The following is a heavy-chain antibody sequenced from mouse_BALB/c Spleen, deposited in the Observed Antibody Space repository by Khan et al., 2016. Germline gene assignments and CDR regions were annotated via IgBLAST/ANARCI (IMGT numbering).Heavy chain of an antibody. Sequence: EVQLQESGPGLVKPSQSLSLTCTVTGYSITSDYAWNWIRQFPGNKLEWMGYISYSGSTSYNPSLKSRIAITRDTSKNQFFLQLNSVATEETATYYCARYDYDRGYFDYWGQGTTLTVSS. V-gene: IGHV3-2*02. J-gene: IGHJ2*01. CDR3: ARYDYDRGYFDY. CDR2: ISYSGST. D-gene: IGHD2-4*01. CDR1: GYSITSDYA.